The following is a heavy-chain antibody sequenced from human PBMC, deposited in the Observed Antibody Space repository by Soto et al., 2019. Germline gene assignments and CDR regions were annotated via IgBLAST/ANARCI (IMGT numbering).Heavy chain of an antibody. CDR3: ARDLGIRVAGTGWFDP. CDR2: IYTTGTT. CDR1: GGLLTSYY. V-gene: IGHV4-4*07. D-gene: IGHD6-19*01. Sequence: PSETLSLTCSASGGLLTSYYWSWIRQSAGKELEWIGRIYTTGTTNYNPSFKSRVTMSMDRSKNQFSLKLSSVGAADTAVYYCARDLGIRVAGTGWFDPWGQGTLVTVSS. J-gene: IGHJ5*02.